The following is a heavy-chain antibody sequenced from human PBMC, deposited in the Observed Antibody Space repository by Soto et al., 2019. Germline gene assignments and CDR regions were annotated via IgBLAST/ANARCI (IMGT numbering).Heavy chain of an antibody. J-gene: IGHJ3*02. CDR1: GFTFSSYS. CDR3: ARGGRGSYGGFDI. Sequence: GGSLRLSCAASGFTFSSYSMKWVRQAPGKGLEWVSHISSSSSTIYYADSVKGRFTISRDNAENSLYLQMNSLEDEDTAVYYCARGGRGSYGGFDIWGQGTMVTVSS. CDR2: ISSSSSTI. V-gene: IGHV3-48*02. D-gene: IGHD3-16*01.